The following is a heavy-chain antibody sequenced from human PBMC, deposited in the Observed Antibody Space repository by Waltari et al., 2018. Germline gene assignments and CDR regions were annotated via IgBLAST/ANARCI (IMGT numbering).Heavy chain of an antibody. J-gene: IGHJ5*01. CDR1: GGSISISNYY. V-gene: IGHV4-39*01. CDR3: ARHHHNSWFDY. Sequence: QLQLQESGPGLVKPSATLSLTCTVSGGSISISNYYYTLFRQPPGKGPEWLGCFDYTGIPHYNPSLNSRVIISVDMSKTQCYLKLNSGAGADTAVYYCARHHHNSWFDYLGQGILVTVSS. CDR2: FDYTGIP.